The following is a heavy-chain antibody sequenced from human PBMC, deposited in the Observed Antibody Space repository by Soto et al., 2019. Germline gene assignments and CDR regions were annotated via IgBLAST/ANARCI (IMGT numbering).Heavy chain of an antibody. J-gene: IGHJ1*01. CDR1: GYIFTAYS. CDR3: AREENCSDGICYSEYFQR. Sequence: ASVKVSCKASGYIFTAYSMHWVRQAPGQGLEWMGVVNPSGGSTNYAQKFQGRITMTRDTSTSTVYMDLSSLTSEDTAVYYCAREENCSDGICYSEYFQRWGQGTLVTV. V-gene: IGHV1-46*01. CDR2: VNPSGGST. D-gene: IGHD2-15*01.